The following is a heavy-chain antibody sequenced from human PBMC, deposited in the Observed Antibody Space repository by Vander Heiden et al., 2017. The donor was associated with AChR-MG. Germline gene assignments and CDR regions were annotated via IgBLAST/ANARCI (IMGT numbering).Heavy chain of an antibody. V-gene: IGHV1-69*04. CDR3: AREVLTFYYGSGSYPMDV. J-gene: IGHJ6*02. Sequence: QVQLVQSEAEVKKPGSSVKVSCKASGGTFSSYAISWVRQAPGQGLEWMGRIIPILGIANYAQKFQGRVTITADKSTSTAYMELSSLRSEDTAVYYCAREVLTFYYGSGSYPMDVWGQGTTVTVSS. CDR2: IIPILGIA. D-gene: IGHD3-10*01. CDR1: GGTFSSYA.